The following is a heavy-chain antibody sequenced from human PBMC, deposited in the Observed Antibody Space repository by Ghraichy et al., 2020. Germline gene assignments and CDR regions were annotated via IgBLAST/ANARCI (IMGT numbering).Heavy chain of an antibody. V-gene: IGHV3-7*01. CDR1: GFTLSSYW. D-gene: IGHD3-22*01. Sequence: GGSLRLSCAASGFTLSSYWMIWVRQAPGKGLEWVANINQDGSDKYYVDSVKGRFTISRDNAMNSLFLQMNGLRADDTAVYYCARAKTYYYDSSGCGRQFDYWGQGTLVTVAS. J-gene: IGHJ4*02. CDR3: ARAKTYYYDSSGCGRQFDY. CDR2: INQDGSDK.